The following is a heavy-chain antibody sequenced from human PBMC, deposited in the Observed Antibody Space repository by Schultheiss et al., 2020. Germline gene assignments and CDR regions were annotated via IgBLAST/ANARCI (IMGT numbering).Heavy chain of an antibody. J-gene: IGHJ5*02. V-gene: IGHV4-59*01. D-gene: IGHD1-26*01. CDR2: IYYSGST. Sequence: SATLSLTCNVSGGSISSYYWSWIRQPPGKGLEWIGYIYYSGSTNYNPSLKSRVTISVDTSKNQFSLKLSSVTAADTAVYYCARERLSGSYFPWGQGTLVTVAS. CDR3: ARERLSGSYFP. CDR1: GGSISSYY.